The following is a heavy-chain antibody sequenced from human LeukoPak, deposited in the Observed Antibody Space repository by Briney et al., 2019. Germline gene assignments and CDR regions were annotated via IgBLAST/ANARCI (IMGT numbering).Heavy chain of an antibody. CDR3: ARDYYYDSSGYYYYYMDV. J-gene: IGHJ6*03. CDR2: IYSGGST. D-gene: IGHD3-22*01. V-gene: IGHV3-53*01. Sequence: GGSLRLSCAASGFTVSSNYMSWVRQAPGKGLEWVSVIYSGGSTYYADSVKGRFTISRDNSKNTPYLQMNSLRADDTAVYYCARDYYYDSSGYYYYYMDVWGKGTTVTVSS. CDR1: GFTVSSNY.